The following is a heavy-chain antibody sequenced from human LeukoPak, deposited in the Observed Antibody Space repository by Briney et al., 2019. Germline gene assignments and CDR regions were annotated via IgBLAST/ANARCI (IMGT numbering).Heavy chain of an antibody. D-gene: IGHD2-15*01. V-gene: IGHV4-34*01. J-gene: IGHJ4*02. CDR2: INHSGST. CDR3: ARGSRGHIVVVVASRYYFDY. CDR1: GFSFGDYA. Sequence: GSLRLSCAGSGFSFGDYAMNWVRQAPGKWLEWIGEINHSGSTNYNPSLKSRVTISVDTSKNQFSLKLSSVTAADTAVYYCARGSRGHIVVVVASRYYFDYWGQGTLVTVSS.